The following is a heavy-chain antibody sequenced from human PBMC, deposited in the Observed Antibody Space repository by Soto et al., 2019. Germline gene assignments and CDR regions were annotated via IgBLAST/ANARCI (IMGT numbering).Heavy chain of an antibody. Sequence: QLQLQESGPGLVKPSETLSLTCTVSGGSISSSSYYWDWIRQPPGKGLEWIGSIYYSGSTSYNPSLKSRVTISVDTSMNQFSLKLSSVTAADPAVYFCATSRPWGELRAGWFDPWGQGTLVTVSS. V-gene: IGHV4-39*01. J-gene: IGHJ5*02. CDR2: IYYSGST. CDR3: ATSRPWGELRAGWFDP. D-gene: IGHD3-16*01. CDR1: GGSISSSSYY.